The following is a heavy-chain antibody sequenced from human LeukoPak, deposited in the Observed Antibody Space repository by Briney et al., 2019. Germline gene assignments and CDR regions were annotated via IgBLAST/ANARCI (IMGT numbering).Heavy chain of an antibody. CDR1: GYTFTSYG. CDR2: ISAYNGNT. Sequence: ASVKVSCKASGYTFTSYGISWVRQAPGQGLEWMGWISAYNGNTNYVQKLQGRVTMTTDTSTSTAYMELRSLRSDDTAVYYCARDSYCGGDCYSGRNFDYWGQGTLVTVSS. CDR3: ARDSYCGGDCYSGRNFDY. J-gene: IGHJ4*02. V-gene: IGHV1-18*01. D-gene: IGHD2-21*01.